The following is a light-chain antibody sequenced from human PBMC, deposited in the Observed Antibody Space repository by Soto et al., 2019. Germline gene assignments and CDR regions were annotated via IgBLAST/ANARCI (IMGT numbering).Light chain of an antibody. V-gene: IGLV2-11*01. CDR1: SSDVGGYNY. CDR2: DVS. J-gene: IGLJ1*01. CDR3: CSYAGSYNYV. Sequence: QSALTQPLSVSWSPGQSVTISCTGTSSDVGGYNYVSWYQQHPGKAPKLMIYDVSKRPSGVPDRLSGSKSGNTASLTISGLQAEDEADYYCCSYAGSYNYVFGTGTKLTVL.